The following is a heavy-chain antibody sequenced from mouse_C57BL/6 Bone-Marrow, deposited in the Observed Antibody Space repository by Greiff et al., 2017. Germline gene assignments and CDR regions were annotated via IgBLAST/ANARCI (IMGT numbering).Heavy chain of an antibody. J-gene: IGHJ1*03. CDR2: IDPENGDT. Sequence: VQLQQSGAELVRPGASVKLSCTASGFNIKDDYMHWVKQRPEQGLEWIGWIDPENGDTEYASKFQGKATITADTSSNTAYRQLSSLTSEDTVVYYSTTSFCKYGGYFWVWGTGTTVSVS. V-gene: IGHV14-4*01. CDR1: GFNIKDDY. D-gene: IGHD1-2*01. CDR3: TTSFCKYGGYFWV.